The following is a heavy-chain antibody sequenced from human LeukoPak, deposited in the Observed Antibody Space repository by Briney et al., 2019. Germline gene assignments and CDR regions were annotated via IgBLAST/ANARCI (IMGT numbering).Heavy chain of an antibody. D-gene: IGHD6-6*01. CDR1: GFTFSNYW. CDR3: AREIEYSSSSSLDY. CDR2: IKEDGSET. Sequence: GGSLRLSCAASGFTFSNYWMCWVRQAPGKGPECVANIKEDGSETYYVDSVKGRFTISRDNTKNSLYLQMNSLRAEDTAVYYCAREIEYSSSSSLDYWGQGTLVTVSS. V-gene: IGHV3-7*01. J-gene: IGHJ4*02.